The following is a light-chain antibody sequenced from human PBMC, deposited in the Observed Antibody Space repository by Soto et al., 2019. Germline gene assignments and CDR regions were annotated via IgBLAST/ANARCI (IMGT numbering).Light chain of an antibody. Sequence: EIVLTQSPATLSLSPGERATLSCRASQSVSSYLAWYQQKPGQAPRLLIYDASNRATGIPARFSGSGSGTDFTLTISSLEPEDVAVYYCQQRSNWPTFGGGTKVEMK. CDR1: QSVSSY. CDR3: QQRSNWPT. V-gene: IGKV3-11*01. CDR2: DAS. J-gene: IGKJ4*01.